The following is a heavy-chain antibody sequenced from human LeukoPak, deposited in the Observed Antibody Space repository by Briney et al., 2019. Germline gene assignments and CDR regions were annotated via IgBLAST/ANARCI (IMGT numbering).Heavy chain of an antibody. CDR1: GFTFTSYS. CDR3: ASGRATVITPALGY. CDR2: ITSTSSYI. V-gene: IGHV3-21*01. D-gene: IGHD4-23*01. Sequence: GGSLRLSCAASGFTFTSYSMNWVRQAPGKGLEWVSSITSTSSYIYYADSVEGRFTISRDNTKNSLYLQMNSLRAEDTAVYYCASGRATVITPALGYWGQGTLVTVSS. J-gene: IGHJ4*02.